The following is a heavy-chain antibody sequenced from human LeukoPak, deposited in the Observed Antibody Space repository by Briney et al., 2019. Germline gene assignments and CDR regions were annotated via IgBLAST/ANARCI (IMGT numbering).Heavy chain of an antibody. Sequence: SETLSLTCAVSGYSISSGYYWGWIRQPPGKGLEWIGSIYHSGSTYYNPSLKSRVTISVDTSKNQFSLKLSSVTAADTAVYYCARAENGDYSVYWGQGTLVTVSS. V-gene: IGHV4-38-2*01. CDR3: ARAENGDYSVY. D-gene: IGHD4-17*01. CDR1: GYSISSGYY. J-gene: IGHJ4*02. CDR2: IYHSGST.